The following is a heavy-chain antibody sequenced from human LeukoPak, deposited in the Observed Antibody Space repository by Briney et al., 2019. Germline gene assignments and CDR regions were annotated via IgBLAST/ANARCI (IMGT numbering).Heavy chain of an antibody. CDR2: ISAYNGDT. CDR3: ARGRYYYDSSGYYYYYYMDV. Sequence: ASVKVSCKASGYTFTSYGISWVRQAPGQGLEWMGWISAYNGDTNYAQKLQGRVTMTTDTSTSTAYMELRSLRSDDTAVYYCARGRYYYDSSGYYYYYYMDVWGKGTTVTISS. D-gene: IGHD3-22*01. V-gene: IGHV1-18*01. J-gene: IGHJ6*03. CDR1: GYTFTSYG.